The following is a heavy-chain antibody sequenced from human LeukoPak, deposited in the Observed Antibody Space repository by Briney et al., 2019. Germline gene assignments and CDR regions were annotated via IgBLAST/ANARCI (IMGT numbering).Heavy chain of an antibody. CDR1: GXSISSSSYY. CDR2: IYYSGST. CDR3: ARNAIAVAGCFDY. Sequence: SETLSLTCTVSGXSISSSSYYWSWIRQPPGKGLEWIGYIYYSGSTNYNPSLKSRVTISVDTSKNQFSLKLSSVTAADTAVYYCARNAIAVAGCFDYWGQGTLVTVSS. J-gene: IGHJ4*02. D-gene: IGHD6-19*01. V-gene: IGHV4-61*01.